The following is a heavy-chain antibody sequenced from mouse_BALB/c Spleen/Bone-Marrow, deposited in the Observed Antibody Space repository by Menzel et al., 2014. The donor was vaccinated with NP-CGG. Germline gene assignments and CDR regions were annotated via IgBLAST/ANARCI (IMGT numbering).Heavy chain of an antibody. Sequence: DVHLVESGGGLVQPGGSRKLSCAASGFTFSSFGMHWVRQAPEKGLEWVAYISSGSTAICYADTVKGRFTISRDNPKNTLFLQMTSLRSEDTAMYYCPRGGNWDDFDVWGAGTTVTVSS. CDR3: PRGGNWDDFDV. CDR2: ISSGSTAI. V-gene: IGHV5-17*02. D-gene: IGHD4-1*01. J-gene: IGHJ1*01. CDR1: GFTFSSFG.